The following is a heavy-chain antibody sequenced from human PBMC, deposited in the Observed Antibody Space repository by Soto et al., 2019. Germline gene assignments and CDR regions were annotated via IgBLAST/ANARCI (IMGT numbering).Heavy chain of an antibody. CDR3: AGSEIIYSSLFLLAP. D-gene: IGHD5-18*01. CDR1: GYTFTSYG. CDR2: ISAYNGNT. J-gene: IGHJ5*02. Sequence: ASVKVSCKASGYTFTSYGISWVRQAPGQGLEWMGWISAYNGNTNYAQKLQGRVTMTTDTSTSTAYMELSSLRSEDTAVYYCAGSEIIYSSLFLLAPWGQGTLVPVSS. V-gene: IGHV1-18*01.